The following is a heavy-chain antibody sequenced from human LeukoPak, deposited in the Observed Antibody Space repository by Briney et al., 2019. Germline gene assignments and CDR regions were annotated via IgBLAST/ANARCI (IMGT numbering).Heavy chain of an antibody. CDR3: ARDDRPYSSSSYGY. Sequence: GGSLRLSCAASGFTFSSYAMSWVRQAPGKGLEWVSAISGSGGSTYHADSVKGWFTISRDNSKNTLYLQMNSLRAEDTAVYYCARDDRPYSSSSYGYWGQGTLVTVSS. CDR1: GFTFSSYA. V-gene: IGHV3-23*01. CDR2: ISGSGGST. D-gene: IGHD6-6*01. J-gene: IGHJ4*02.